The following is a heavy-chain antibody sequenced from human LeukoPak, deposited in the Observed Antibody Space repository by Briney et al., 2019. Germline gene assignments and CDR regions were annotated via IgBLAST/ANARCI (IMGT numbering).Heavy chain of an antibody. J-gene: IGHJ3*02. V-gene: IGHV3-48*04. CDR3: ARSGNQMVYAPNRGAFDI. Sequence: GGSLRLSCAASGFTFSSYSMNWVRQAPGKGLEWVSYISSSSSTIYYADSVKGRFTISRDNAKNSPYLQMNSLRAEDTAVYYCARSGNQMVYAPNRGAFDIWGQGTMVTVSS. CDR2: ISSSSSTI. D-gene: IGHD2-8*01. CDR1: GFTFSSYS.